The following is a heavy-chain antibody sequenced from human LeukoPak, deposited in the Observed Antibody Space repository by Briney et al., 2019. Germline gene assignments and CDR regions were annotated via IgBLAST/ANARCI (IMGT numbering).Heavy chain of an antibody. CDR2: IYYSGST. V-gene: IGHV4-61*01. CDR1: GGSVSSGSYY. J-gene: IGHJ4*02. Sequence: SETLSLTCTVSGGSVSSGSYYWSWIRQPPGKGLEWIGYIYYSGSTNYNPSLKSRVTISVDTSRNQFSLKLSSVTAADTAVYYCAGFNYFDRLGVMTHSDYWGQGTLVTVSS. D-gene: IGHD3-9*01. CDR3: AGFNYFDRLGVMTHSDY.